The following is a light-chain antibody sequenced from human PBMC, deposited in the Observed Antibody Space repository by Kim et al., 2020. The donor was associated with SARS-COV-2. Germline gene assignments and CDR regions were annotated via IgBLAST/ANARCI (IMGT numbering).Light chain of an antibody. CDR2: GAS. CDR1: QSVSSSY. J-gene: IGKJ4*01. Sequence: EIVLTQYPGTLSLSPGERATLSCRASQSVSSSYLAWYQQKPGQAPRLLIYGASSRATGIPDRFSGSGSGTDFTLTISRLEPEDFAVYYRQQYGSSPLTFGGGTKVDIK. V-gene: IGKV3-20*01. CDR3: QQYGSSPLT.